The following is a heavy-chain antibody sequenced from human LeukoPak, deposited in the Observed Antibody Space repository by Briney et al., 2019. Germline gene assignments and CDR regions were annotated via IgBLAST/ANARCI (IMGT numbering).Heavy chain of an antibody. CDR3: ARHDTFGGEWELLPTAFDI. V-gene: IGHV3-21*01. CDR2: ISSSSSYI. D-gene: IGHD1-26*01. Sequence: PGGSLRLSCAASGFTFSSYSVNWVRQAPGKGLEWVSSISSSSSYIYYADSVKGRFTISRDNAKNSLYLQMNSLRGEDTAVYYCARHDTFGGEWELLPTAFDIWGQGTMVTVSS. J-gene: IGHJ3*02. CDR1: GFTFSSYS.